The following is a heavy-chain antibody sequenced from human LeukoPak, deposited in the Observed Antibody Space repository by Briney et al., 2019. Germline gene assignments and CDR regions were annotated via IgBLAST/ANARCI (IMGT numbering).Heavy chain of an antibody. J-gene: IGHJ6*02. CDR2: LSYDGSGR. CDR1: GFTFSSYA. CDR3: AKKGSDGMDV. Sequence: GGSLRLSCAASGFTFSSYAMHWVRQAPGKGLEWVAVLSYDGSGRYFADSVQGRFTISRDNSKNTLYLQMNSLRPEDTAVYYCAKKGSDGMDVWGQGTTVAVSS. D-gene: IGHD1-26*01. V-gene: IGHV3-30*18.